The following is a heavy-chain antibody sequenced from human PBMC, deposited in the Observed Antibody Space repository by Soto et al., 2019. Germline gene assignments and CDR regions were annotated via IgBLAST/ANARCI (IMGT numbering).Heavy chain of an antibody. D-gene: IGHD3-9*01. CDR3: AKATDTEYYDIDY. V-gene: IGHV3-23*01. Sequence: EVKLLESGGGLVQPGGSLRLSCTASGFAFDRFAMNWVRQAPGKGLQWVSSISYSGGSRYNADSVKGRFTVSRDNSKKTLCLQINNLRAEDTDVYYCAKATDTEYYDIDYWGQGTLVTVAS. CDR1: GFAFDRFA. J-gene: IGHJ4*02. CDR2: ISYSGGSR.